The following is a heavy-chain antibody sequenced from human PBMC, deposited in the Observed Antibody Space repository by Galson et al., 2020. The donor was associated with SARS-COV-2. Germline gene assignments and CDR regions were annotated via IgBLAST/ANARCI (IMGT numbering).Heavy chain of an antibody. D-gene: IGHD6-13*01. CDR2: INPNSGGT. CDR3: ARESIAAAGYYHYGMDV. Sequence: ASVSVACKASGYTFTGYYMHWVRQAPGQGLEWMGWINPNSGGTNYAQKFQGRVTMTRDTSISTAYMELSRLRSDDTAVYYCARESIAAAGYYHYGMDVWGQGTTVTVSS. J-gene: IGHJ6*02. V-gene: IGHV1-2*02. CDR1: GYTFTGYY.